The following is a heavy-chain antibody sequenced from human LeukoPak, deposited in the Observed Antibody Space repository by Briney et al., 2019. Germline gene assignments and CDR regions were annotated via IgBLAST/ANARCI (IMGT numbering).Heavy chain of an antibody. CDR3: ARGPSIADRYDAFDI. CDR2: ISSSGNTI. Sequence: GGSLTLSCAASEFTFTSYELNWVRQAPGEGREGFSYISSSGNTISYADCVNGRFTTSRDNANHSLYLQVTSLRADDTSVYYCARGPSIADRYDAFDIWGQGTMVTVSS. D-gene: IGHD6-6*01. V-gene: IGHV3-48*03. CDR1: EFTFTSYE. J-gene: IGHJ3*02.